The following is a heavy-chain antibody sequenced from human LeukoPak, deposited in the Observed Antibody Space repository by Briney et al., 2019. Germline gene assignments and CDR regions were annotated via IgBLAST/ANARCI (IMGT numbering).Heavy chain of an antibody. CDR1: GYTFTRYD. J-gene: IGHJ4*02. V-gene: IGHV1-3*01. D-gene: IGHD5-12*01. CDR3: ARDAGGYEFDY. Sequence: ASVTLSCKASGYTFTRYDMHWRRHTPGQTLEGMEWINASNGNKKYSHKFQGRVTITRDTSASTAYMELSSLRSEDTAVYYCARDAGGYEFDYWGQGTLVTVSS. CDR2: INASNGNK.